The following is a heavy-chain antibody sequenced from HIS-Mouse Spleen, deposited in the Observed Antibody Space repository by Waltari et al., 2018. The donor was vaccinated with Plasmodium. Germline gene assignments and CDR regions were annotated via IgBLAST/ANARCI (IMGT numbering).Heavy chain of an antibody. CDR2: IYHSGST. V-gene: IGHV4-38-2*02. CDR3: ARVGNWGSNAFDI. CDR1: GYSLSSGYY. J-gene: IGHJ3*02. Sequence: QVQLQESGPGLVKPSETLSLTCTVSGYSLSSGYYWGWTRQPPGKGLEWIGSIYHSGSTYYNPSLKSRVTISVDTSKNQFSLKLSSVTAADTAVYYCARVGNWGSNAFDIWGQGTMVTVSS. D-gene: IGHD7-27*01.